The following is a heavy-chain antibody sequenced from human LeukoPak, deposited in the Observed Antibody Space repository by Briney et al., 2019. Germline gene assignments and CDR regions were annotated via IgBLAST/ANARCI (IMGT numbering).Heavy chain of an antibody. D-gene: IGHD3-10*01. Sequence: ASVKVSCKASGYTFTSYAMNWVRQAPGQGLEWMGWINTNTGNPTYAQGFTGRFVFSLDTSVSTAYLQISSLKAEDTAVYYCATRSMNGPVWYAFDIWGQGTMVTVSS. CDR2: INTNTGNP. CDR1: GYTFTSYA. V-gene: IGHV7-4-1*02. J-gene: IGHJ3*02. CDR3: ATRSMNGPVWYAFDI.